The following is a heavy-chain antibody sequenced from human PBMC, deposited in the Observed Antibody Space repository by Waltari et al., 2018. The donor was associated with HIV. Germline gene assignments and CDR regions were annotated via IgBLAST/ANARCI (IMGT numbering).Heavy chain of an antibody. D-gene: IGHD1-26*01. V-gene: IGHV3-9*01. CDR2: ISWNSGSI. CDR1: GFTFDDSA. J-gene: IGHJ4*02. Sequence: EVQLVESGGGLVQPGRSLRLSCAASGFTFDDSAMHWVRQAPGKGLEWVSGISWNSGSICYADSVKGRFTISRDNAKNSLYLQMNSLRAEDTALYYCAKGEWDGGSPQPDPDAYYFDYWGQGTLVTVSS. CDR3: AKGEWDGGSPQPDPDAYYFDY.